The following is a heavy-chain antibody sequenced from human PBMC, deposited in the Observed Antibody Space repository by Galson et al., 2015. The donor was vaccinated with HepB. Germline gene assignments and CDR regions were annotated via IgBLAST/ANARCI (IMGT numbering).Heavy chain of an antibody. J-gene: IGHJ4*02. CDR3: TTFVWQQLVTDY. CDR1: GFTFSNAW. CDR2: IKSKTDGGTT. D-gene: IGHD6-13*01. V-gene: IGHV3-15*01. Sequence: SLRLSCAASGFTFSNAWMSWVRQAPGKGLEWVGRIKSKTDGGTTDYAAPVKGRFTISRDDSKNTLYLQMNSLKTEDTAVYYCTTFVWQQLVTDYRGQGTLVTVSS.